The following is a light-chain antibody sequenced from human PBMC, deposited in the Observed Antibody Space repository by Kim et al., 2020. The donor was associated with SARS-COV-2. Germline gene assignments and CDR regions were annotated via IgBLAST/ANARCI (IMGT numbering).Light chain of an antibody. CDR2: DVN. J-gene: IGLJ3*02. Sequence: GQSITFSCTGTSSDIGNYKYVSWYQQHPGKAPKLMIYDVNNRPSGVSNRFSGSKSGNTASLTISGLQAEDEAHYYCTSYTTSGTWVFGGGTQLTVL. V-gene: IGLV2-14*03. CDR3: TSYTTSGTWV. CDR1: SSDIGNYKY.